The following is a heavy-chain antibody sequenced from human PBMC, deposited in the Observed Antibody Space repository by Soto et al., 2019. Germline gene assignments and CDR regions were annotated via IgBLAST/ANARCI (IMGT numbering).Heavy chain of an antibody. J-gene: IGHJ4*02. CDR2: IKEDGSEK. CDR1: GFTCRGYG. CDR3: TRATNHDY. V-gene: IGHV3-7*05. Sequence: GGSLRLSCAASGFTCRGYGMSGVRQAPGKGLEWVANIKEDGSEKYYVESVRGRFTISRDNAKNSLYLQMNSLRAADTAVYYCTRATNHDYWGQGTLVTVSS.